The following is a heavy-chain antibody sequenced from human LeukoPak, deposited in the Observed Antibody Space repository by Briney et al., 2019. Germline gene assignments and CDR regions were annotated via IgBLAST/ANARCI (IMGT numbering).Heavy chain of an antibody. V-gene: IGHV3-21*01. CDR2: IGTSTSYI. Sequence: GGSLRLSCAASGFTFSTYIMNWVRQTPGKGLEWVSSIGTSTSYIYYADSVKGRFTISRDNAKNTLYLQMNSLRAEDTAVYYCARGGYYDSSGFYWFDPWGQGTLVTVSS. J-gene: IGHJ5*02. CDR3: ARGGYYDSSGFYWFDP. D-gene: IGHD3-22*01. CDR1: GFTFSTYI.